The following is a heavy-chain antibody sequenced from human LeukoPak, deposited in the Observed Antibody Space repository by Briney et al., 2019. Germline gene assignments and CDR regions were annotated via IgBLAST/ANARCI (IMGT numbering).Heavy chain of an antibody. J-gene: IGHJ4*02. CDR2: ISSSSSYI. Sequence: GGSLRLSCAASGFTFSSYSMNWVRQAPGKGLEWVSSISSSSSYIYYADSVKGRFTISRDNSKNTLYLQMNSLRAEDTAVYYCAKDRHSNYVKPFDYWGQGTLVTVSS. D-gene: IGHD4-11*01. CDR3: AKDRHSNYVKPFDY. CDR1: GFTFSSYS. V-gene: IGHV3-21*04.